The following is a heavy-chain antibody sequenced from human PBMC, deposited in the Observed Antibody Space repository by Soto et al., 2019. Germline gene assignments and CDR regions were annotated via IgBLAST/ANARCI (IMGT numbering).Heavy chain of an antibody. Sequence: SETLSLTCTVSGGSISSGGYYWSWIRQHPGKGLEWIGYIYYSGSTYYNPSLKSRVTISVDTSKNQFSLKLSSVTAADTAVYYCARVRSCSSTSCYFWFDPWGQGTLVTVSS. CDR2: IYYSGST. V-gene: IGHV4-31*03. CDR3: ARVRSCSSTSCYFWFDP. CDR1: GGSISSGGYY. D-gene: IGHD2-2*01. J-gene: IGHJ5*02.